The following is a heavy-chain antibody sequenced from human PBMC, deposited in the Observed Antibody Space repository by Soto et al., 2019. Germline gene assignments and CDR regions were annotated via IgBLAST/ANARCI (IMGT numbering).Heavy chain of an antibody. CDR2: INPDGGGT. V-gene: IGHV1-2*04. CDR1: GYTFTGYY. CDR3: ARAEATDVYLVVVAAAILNYSYYYGMDF. J-gene: IGHJ6*02. Sequence: GASVKVSCKASGYTFTGYYIHWVRQAPGQGLEWMGWINPDGGGTNYAQKFHGWVTMTRDTSISTAYMELSRLRSDDTAVYYCARAEATDVYLVVVAAAILNYSYYYGMDFWGQGTTVTVSS. D-gene: IGHD2-2*02.